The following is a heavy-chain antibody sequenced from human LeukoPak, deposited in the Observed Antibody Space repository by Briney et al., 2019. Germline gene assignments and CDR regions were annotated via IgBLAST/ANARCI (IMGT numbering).Heavy chain of an antibody. CDR2: ISAYNGNT. D-gene: IGHD2-15*01. J-gene: IGHJ4*02. CDR3: ARAQEYCSGGSCYVDFDY. V-gene: IGHV1-18*01. Sequence: ASVKVSCKASGYTFTSYGISWVRQAPGQGLEWMGWISAYNGNTNYAQKLQGRVTMTTDTSTSTAYMELRRLRSDDTAVYYCARAQEYCSGGSCYVDFDYWGQGTLVTVSS. CDR1: GYTFTSYG.